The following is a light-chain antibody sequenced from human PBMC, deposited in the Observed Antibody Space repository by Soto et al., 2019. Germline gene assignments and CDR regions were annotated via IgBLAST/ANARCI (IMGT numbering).Light chain of an antibody. Sequence: EIVLTQSPGTLSLSPGERATLSCRASQSISNIYLAWYQQKPGQPPRLLIYGASTRATDIPGRFSGSGSGTDFTLTIRRLEPEDFAVYYCQQYSASPPITFGQGTRLEIK. CDR2: GAS. CDR1: QSISNIY. V-gene: IGKV3-20*01. CDR3: QQYSASPPIT. J-gene: IGKJ5*01.